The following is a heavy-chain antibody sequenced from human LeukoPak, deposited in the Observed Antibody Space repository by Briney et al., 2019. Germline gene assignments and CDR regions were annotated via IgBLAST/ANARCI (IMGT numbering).Heavy chain of an antibody. J-gene: IGHJ4*02. CDR2: IIPILGIA. V-gene: IGHV1-69*04. CDR1: GGTCSSYA. CDR3: ARESGGIAVDY. Sequence: GSSVKVSCKASGGTCSSYAISWVRQAPGQGLEWMGRIIPILGIANYAQKFQGRVTITADKSTSTAYMELSSLRSEDTAVYYCARESGGIAVDYWGQGTLVTVSS. D-gene: IGHD2-15*01.